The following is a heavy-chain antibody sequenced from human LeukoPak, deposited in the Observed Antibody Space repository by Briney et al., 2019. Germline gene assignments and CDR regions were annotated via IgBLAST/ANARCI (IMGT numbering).Heavy chain of an antibody. CDR2: ISSSSSTI. CDR3: ARVSDDYVWGSNNFDY. Sequence: PGGSLRLSCAASGFTFSSYSMNWVRQAPGKGLEGVSYISSSSSTIYYADSVKGRFTISRDNAKNSLYLQMNSLRAEDTAVYYCARVSDDYVWGSNNFDYWGQGTLVTVSS. D-gene: IGHD3-16*01. CDR1: GFTFSSYS. J-gene: IGHJ4*02. V-gene: IGHV3-48*01.